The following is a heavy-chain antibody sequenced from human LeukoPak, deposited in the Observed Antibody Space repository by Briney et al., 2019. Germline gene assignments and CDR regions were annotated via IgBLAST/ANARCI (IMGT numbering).Heavy chain of an antibody. Sequence: GASVKVSCKASGYTFTGYYIHWVRQAPGQGLEWMGWINPNSGGTNYAQKFQGRVTMTRDTSISTAYMELSGLKSDDTAVYYCARGDPPPITACPSGHFMDVWDKGITVTVSS. CDR3: ARGDPPPITACPSGHFMDV. D-gene: IGHD6-6*01. V-gene: IGHV1-2*02. CDR2: INPNSGGT. J-gene: IGHJ6*03. CDR1: GYTFTGYY.